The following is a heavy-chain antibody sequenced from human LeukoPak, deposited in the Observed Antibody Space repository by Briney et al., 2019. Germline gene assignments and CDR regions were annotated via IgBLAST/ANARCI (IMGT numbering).Heavy chain of an antibody. CDR3: ARGRRWLEVVPAAWFDP. D-gene: IGHD2-2*01. V-gene: IGHV1-8*01. Sequence: GASVKVXCKXXXXXXTSHDINWVRQATGQGLEWMGWTNPNSGNTGYAQKFQGRVTMTSNTSISTAYMELNSLRSEDTAVYYCARGRRWLEVVPAAWFDPWGQGTLVTVSS. CDR1: XXXXTSHD. J-gene: IGHJ5*02. CDR2: TNPNSGNT.